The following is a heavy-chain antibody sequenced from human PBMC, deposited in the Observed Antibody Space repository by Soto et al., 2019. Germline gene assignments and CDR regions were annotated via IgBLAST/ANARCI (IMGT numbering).Heavy chain of an antibody. Sequence: EVQLVESGGGLIQPGGSLRLSCAVSGFTVSNNYMSWVRQAPGKGLEGVSVIYSGGYTAYGDSVKGRFTISRDNSKTTLYFQIISLGAHDPGVYYGATQPGGGGYWGQGTMVTVSS. V-gene: IGHV3-53*01. J-gene: IGHJ4*02. CDR3: ATQPGGGGY. D-gene: IGHD3-10*01. CDR2: IYSGGYT. CDR1: GFTVSNNY.